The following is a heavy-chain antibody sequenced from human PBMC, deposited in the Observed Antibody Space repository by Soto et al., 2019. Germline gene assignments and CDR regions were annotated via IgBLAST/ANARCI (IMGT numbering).Heavy chain of an antibody. CDR3: ATAGIAVAGTGDFQH. Sequence: ASVKVSCKVSGYTLTELSMHWVRQAPGKGLEWMGGFDPEDGETIYGQKFQGRVTMTEDTSTDTAYMELSSLRSEDTAVYYCATAGIAVAGTGDFQHWCQGTLVTVSS. V-gene: IGHV1-24*01. CDR2: FDPEDGET. J-gene: IGHJ1*01. CDR1: GYTLTELS. D-gene: IGHD6-19*01.